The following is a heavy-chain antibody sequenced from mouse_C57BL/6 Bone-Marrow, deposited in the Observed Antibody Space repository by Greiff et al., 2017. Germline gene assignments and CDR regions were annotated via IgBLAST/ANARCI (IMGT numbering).Heavy chain of an antibody. CDR1: GYAFSSSW. CDR2: IYPGDGDT. V-gene: IGHV1-82*01. Sequence: VQLQQSGPELVKPGASVKISCKASGYAFSSSWMNWVKQRPGKGLEWIGRIYPGDGDTNYNGKFKGKATLTADKSSSTAYMQLSSRTSEDAAVYFCAGTTVVAPGAYWGQGTLVTVSA. CDR3: AGTTVVAPGAY. J-gene: IGHJ3*01. D-gene: IGHD1-1*01.